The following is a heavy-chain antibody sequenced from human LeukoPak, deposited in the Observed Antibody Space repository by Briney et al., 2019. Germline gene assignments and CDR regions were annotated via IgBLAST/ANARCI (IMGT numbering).Heavy chain of an antibody. Sequence: GGSLRLSCAASGFTFSSYSMNWVRQAPGKGLEWVSSISSSSSYIYYADSVKGRFTISRDNAKNSLYLQMNSLRAEDTAVYYCARGRDCSSTSCYLVDYWGQGTLVSVYS. D-gene: IGHD2-2*01. CDR3: ARGRDCSSTSCYLVDY. CDR2: ISSSSSYI. J-gene: IGHJ4*02. CDR1: GFTFSSYS. V-gene: IGHV3-21*01.